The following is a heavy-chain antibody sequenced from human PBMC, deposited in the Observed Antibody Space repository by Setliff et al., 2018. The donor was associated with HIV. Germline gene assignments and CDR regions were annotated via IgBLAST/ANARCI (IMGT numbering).Heavy chain of an antibody. D-gene: IGHD3-22*01. J-gene: IGHJ5*02. CDR2: ISGSGGST. Sequence: GGSLRLSCAASGFTFSSYAMSWVRQAPGKGLEWVSAISGSGGSTYYADSVKGRFTISRDNSKNTLYLQMNSLRAEDTAVYYCARDLSYDNDRSSHLSCFDPWGQGTLVTVSS. CDR1: GFTFSSYA. V-gene: IGHV3-23*01. CDR3: ARDLSYDNDRSSHLSCFDP.